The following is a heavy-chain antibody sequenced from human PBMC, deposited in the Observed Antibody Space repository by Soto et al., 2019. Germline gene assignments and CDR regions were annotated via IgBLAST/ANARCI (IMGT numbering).Heavy chain of an antibody. D-gene: IGHD3-22*01. CDR2: IDPSDSQT. J-gene: IGHJ4*02. CDR1: GYSFACYW. CDR3: ARQIYDSDSGPNFQYYFDS. Sequence: PGESLKSAGKGSGYSFACYWITWVGQMPGKGLEWMGRIDPSDSQTYYSPSFRGHVTISAAKSITTVFLQWSSLRASDTAMYYCARQIYDSDSGPNFQYYFDSWGQGTLVPVSS. V-gene: IGHV5-10-1*01.